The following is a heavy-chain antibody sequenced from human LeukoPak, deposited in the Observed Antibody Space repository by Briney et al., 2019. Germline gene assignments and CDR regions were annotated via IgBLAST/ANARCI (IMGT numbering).Heavy chain of an antibody. V-gene: IGHV1-69*05. CDR1: GGTFNNSA. Sequence: ASVKVSCXTSGGTFNNSAISWVRQAPGQGLEWLGGIMPLFGTAGYAQKFQGRVTITKDESTRTVYLELTSLTSDDTAVYYCARDVHGDYGSGWFDPWGQGTLVSVSS. CDR3: ARDVHGDYGSGWFDP. J-gene: IGHJ5*02. D-gene: IGHD4-17*01. CDR2: IMPLFGTA.